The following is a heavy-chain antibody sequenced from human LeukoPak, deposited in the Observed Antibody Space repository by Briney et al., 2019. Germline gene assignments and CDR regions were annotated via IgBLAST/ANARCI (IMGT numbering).Heavy chain of an antibody. D-gene: IGHD6-13*01. Sequence: SQSLSLTCAISGDSFSSNSAAWNWTRQSPSRGLECLRRTYYRSKWYNDYAVSVKSRITINPDTSKNQFSLQLNSVTPEDTAVYYCARDGSSSWYPFDYWGQGTLVTVSS. CDR1: GDSFSSNSAA. V-gene: IGHV6-1*01. CDR2: TYYRSKWYN. CDR3: ARDGSSSWYPFDY. J-gene: IGHJ4*02.